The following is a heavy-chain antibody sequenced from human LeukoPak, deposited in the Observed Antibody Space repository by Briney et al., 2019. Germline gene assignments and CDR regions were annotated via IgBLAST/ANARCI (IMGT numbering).Heavy chain of an antibody. CDR2: IYTSGST. CDR1: GGSISSYY. CDR3: ARDWYYGPVSHAFAI. V-gene: IGHV4-4*07. D-gene: IGHD3-10*01. Sequence: SETLSLTCTVSGGSISSYYWSWIRQPAGKGLEWIGRIYTSGSTNYHPSLKSRVTMSGDTSKNQFSLKLSSVTAADTAVYYCARDWYYGPVSHAFAIWGQGTMVTVSS. J-gene: IGHJ3*02.